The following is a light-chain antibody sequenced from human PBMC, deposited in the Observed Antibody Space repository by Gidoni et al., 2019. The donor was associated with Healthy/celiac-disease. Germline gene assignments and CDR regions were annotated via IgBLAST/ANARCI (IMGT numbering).Light chain of an antibody. CDR1: QSISSY. J-gene: IGKJ1*01. CDR3: QQSYSTPWE. CDR2: AAS. Sequence: DIQMTQPPSSLSASVGDRVTITCRASQSISSYLNWYQQKPGKAPKLLIYAASSLQSGVPSRFSGSGSGTDFTLTISSLQPEDFATYYCQQSYSTPWEFXQXTKVEIK. V-gene: IGKV1-39*01.